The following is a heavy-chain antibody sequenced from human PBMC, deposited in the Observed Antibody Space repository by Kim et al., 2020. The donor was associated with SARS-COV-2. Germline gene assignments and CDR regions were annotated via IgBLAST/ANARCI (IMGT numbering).Heavy chain of an antibody. CDR1: GGSISSGGYS. CDR3: ASIGDYESYDAFDI. CDR2: IYHSGST. J-gene: IGHJ3*02. V-gene: IGHV4-30-2*01. D-gene: IGHD4-17*01. Sequence: SETLSLTCAVSGGSISSGGYSWSWIRQPPGKGLEWIGYIYHSGSTYYNPSLKSRVTISVDRSKNQFSLKLSSVTAADTAVYYCASIGDYESYDAFDIWGQGTMVTVSS.